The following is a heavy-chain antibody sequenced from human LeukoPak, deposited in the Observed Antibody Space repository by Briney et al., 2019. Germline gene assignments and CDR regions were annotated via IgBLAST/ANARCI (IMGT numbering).Heavy chain of an antibody. J-gene: IGHJ5*02. CDR3: AREEVVAAPQNWFDP. Sequence: ASEKVSCKTSGYTFTSYYMHWMRQAPGQGLEWVGMINPNGGGTSSAQKFQGRVTMTRDTSTSTVYMDLSSLTSEDTAVYYCAREEVVAAPQNWFDPWGQGTLVTVSS. V-gene: IGHV1-46*01. CDR1: GYTFTSYY. D-gene: IGHD2-15*01. CDR2: INPNGGGT.